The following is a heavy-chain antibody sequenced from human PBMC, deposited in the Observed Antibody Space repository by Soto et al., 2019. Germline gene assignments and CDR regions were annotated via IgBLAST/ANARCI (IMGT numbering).Heavy chain of an antibody. D-gene: IGHD3-22*01. Sequence: GGSLRLSCAASGFTFSNYAMNWVRQAPGKGLEWVSGISATGVKTYSADSVKGRFTTSRDNSKDTVYLEMNSLRAEDTAVYYCTKSRSAMIYYFDFWGLGAQVTVS. CDR3: TKSRSAMIYYFDF. CDR2: ISATGVKT. CDR1: GFTFSNYA. V-gene: IGHV3-23*01. J-gene: IGHJ4*02.